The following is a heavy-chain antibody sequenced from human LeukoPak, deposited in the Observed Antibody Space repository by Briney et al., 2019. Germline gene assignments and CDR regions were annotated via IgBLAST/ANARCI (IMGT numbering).Heavy chain of an antibody. V-gene: IGHV3-21*01. D-gene: IGHD2-21*02. Sequence: GGSLRLSCAVSGFTFSNYAMSWVRQAPGKGLEWVSSISSSSSYIYYADSVKGRFTISRDNAKNSLYLQMNSLRAEDTAVYYCARDLSHIVVVTAIFDYWGQGTLVTVSS. J-gene: IGHJ4*02. CDR2: ISSSSSYI. CDR1: GFTFSNYA. CDR3: ARDLSHIVVVTAIFDY.